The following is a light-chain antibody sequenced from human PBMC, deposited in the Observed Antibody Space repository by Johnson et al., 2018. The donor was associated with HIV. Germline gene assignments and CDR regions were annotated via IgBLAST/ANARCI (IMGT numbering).Light chain of an antibody. V-gene: IGLV1-51*02. Sequence: QSVLTQPPSVSAAPGQKVTIFCSGSSSNIGNNHVSWYQQLTGTAPKLLIYENNKRPSGIPDRFSGSKSGTSATLGITGLQPGDEAEYYCETWDSSLIAPYVFGTGTKVTVL. J-gene: IGLJ1*01. CDR3: ETWDSSLIAPYV. CDR1: SSNIGNNH. CDR2: ENN.